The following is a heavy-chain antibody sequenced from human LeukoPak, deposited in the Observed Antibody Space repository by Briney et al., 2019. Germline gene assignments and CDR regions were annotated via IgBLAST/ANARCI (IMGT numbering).Heavy chain of an antibody. V-gene: IGHV3-30-3*01. J-gene: IGHJ6*02. CDR2: ISYDGSNK. D-gene: IGHD2-2*02. CDR1: GFTFSSYA. Sequence: GGSLRLSCAASGFTFSSYAMHWVRQAPGKGLEWVAVISYDGSNKYYADSVKGRFTISRDNSKNTLYLQMNSLRAEDTAVYYCAREIIVVVPAAIREYYYYYGMDVWGQGTTVTVSS. CDR3: AREIIVVVPAAIREYYYYYGMDV.